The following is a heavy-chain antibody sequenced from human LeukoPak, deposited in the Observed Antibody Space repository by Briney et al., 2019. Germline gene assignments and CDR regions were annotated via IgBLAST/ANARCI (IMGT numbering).Heavy chain of an antibody. V-gene: IGHV3-48*03. CDR3: ARVEASGYDYGAFDY. CDR2: ISSTGTTI. Sequence: PGGSLRLSCAASGFTFSSYEMNWVRQAPGKGLEWVSYISSTGTTIYYADSVKDRFTISRDNAKNSLYLQMNSLRAEDTAVYYCARVEASGYDYGAFDYWGQGTLVTVSS. D-gene: IGHD5-12*01. CDR1: GFTFSSYE. J-gene: IGHJ4*02.